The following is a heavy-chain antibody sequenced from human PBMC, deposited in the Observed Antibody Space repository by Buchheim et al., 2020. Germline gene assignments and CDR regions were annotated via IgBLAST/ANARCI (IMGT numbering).Heavy chain of an antibody. CDR3: ARIFYYPNWFDP. Sequence: EVQLLESGGGLVQPGGSLRLSCAASGFTFSSYAMSWVRQAPGKGLEWVANIKQDGSEKYYVDSVKGRFTISRDNAKNSLYLQMNSLRAEDTAVYYCARIFYYPNWFDPWGQGTL. J-gene: IGHJ5*02. CDR2: IKQDGSEK. D-gene: IGHD3-10*01. V-gene: IGHV3-7*01. CDR1: GFTFSSYA.